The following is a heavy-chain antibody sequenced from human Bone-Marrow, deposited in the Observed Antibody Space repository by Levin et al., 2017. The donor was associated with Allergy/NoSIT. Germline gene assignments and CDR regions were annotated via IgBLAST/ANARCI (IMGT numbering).Heavy chain of an antibody. D-gene: IGHD2-15*01. J-gene: IGHJ4*02. CDR2: MNPNSGNT. CDR3: ATFVAGYLTDY. Sequence: GGSLRLSCKASGYTFTSYDINWVRQATGQGLEWVGWMNPNSGNTDYAQKLQGRITMTRNTSISTSYMELSSLRAEDTAVYYCATFVAGYLTDYWGQGTLVTVSS. CDR1: GYTFTSYD. V-gene: IGHV1-8*01.